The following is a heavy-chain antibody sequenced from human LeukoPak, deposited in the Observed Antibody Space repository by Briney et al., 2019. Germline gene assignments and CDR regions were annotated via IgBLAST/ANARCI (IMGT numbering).Heavy chain of an antibody. D-gene: IGHD1-26*01. J-gene: IGHJ4*02. V-gene: IGHV4-4*09. Sequence: PSETLSLTCTVSGASISNYCWSWIRQTPEKGLEWMGHIHSSGGGSYYPSLKSRLTLSIDTFRNQLSLKLPSVTAADTAVYFCARLGSYHDFWGQGALVTVSS. CDR3: ARLGSYHDF. CDR1: GASISNYC. CDR2: IHSSGGG.